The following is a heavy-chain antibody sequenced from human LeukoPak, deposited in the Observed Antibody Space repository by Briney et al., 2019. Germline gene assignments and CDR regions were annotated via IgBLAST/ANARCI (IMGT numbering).Heavy chain of an antibody. CDR3: ATDIVVVVAATLT. Sequence: GGSLRLSCAASEFIFSSYSMNWVRQTPGKGLEWVSYISSSGSTIYYADSVKGRFTISRDNSKNTLYLQMNSLRAEDTAVYYCATDIVVVVAATLTWGQGTLVTVSS. V-gene: IGHV3-48*01. CDR1: EFIFSSYS. CDR2: ISSSGSTI. D-gene: IGHD2-15*01. J-gene: IGHJ4*02.